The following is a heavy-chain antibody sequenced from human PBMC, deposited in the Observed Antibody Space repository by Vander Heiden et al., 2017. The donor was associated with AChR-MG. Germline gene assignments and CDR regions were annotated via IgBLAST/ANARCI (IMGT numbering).Heavy chain of an antibody. Sequence: QVQLVQSGAEVKKPGASVKVYCKLSGKTLTELSIHWVRQAPRKGLEWMGGFDPDDGKTKYSQKFQGRVTMTEDTSTDTAYMVLNSLKSEDTAVYFCATDLDWGWTFEFWGQGTLVTVSS. CDR3: ATDLDWGWTFEF. CDR1: GKTLTELS. J-gene: IGHJ4*02. CDR2: FDPDDGKT. D-gene: IGHD3-9*01. V-gene: IGHV1-24*01.